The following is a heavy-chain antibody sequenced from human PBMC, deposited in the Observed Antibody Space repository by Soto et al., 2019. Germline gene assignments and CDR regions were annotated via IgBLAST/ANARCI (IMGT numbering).Heavy chain of an antibody. J-gene: IGHJ4*02. D-gene: IGHD4-4*01. V-gene: IGHV3-33*01. CDR3: ARGVRVTKNYFDY. CDR1: GFTFSSYG. Sequence: GGSLRLSCAASGFTFSSYGMHWVRQAPGKGLEWVAVIWYDGSNKYYADSVKGRFTISRDNSKNTLYLQMNSLRAEDTAVYYCARGVRVTKNYFDYWGQGTLVTVSS. CDR2: IWYDGSNK.